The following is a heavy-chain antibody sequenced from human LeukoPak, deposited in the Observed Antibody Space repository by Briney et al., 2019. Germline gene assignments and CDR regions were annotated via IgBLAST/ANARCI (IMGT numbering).Heavy chain of an antibody. D-gene: IGHD5-18*01. CDR2: INAGNGNT. J-gene: IGHJ4*02. V-gene: IGHV1-3*01. CDR1: GYTFTSYA. CDR3: ARYGSVVDTAIFDY. Sequence: ASVKVSCKASGYTFTSYAMHWMRQAPGQRLEWMGWINAGNGNTKYSQKFQGRVTITRDTSASTAYMELSSLRSEDTAVYYCARYGSVVDTAIFDYWGQETLVTVSS.